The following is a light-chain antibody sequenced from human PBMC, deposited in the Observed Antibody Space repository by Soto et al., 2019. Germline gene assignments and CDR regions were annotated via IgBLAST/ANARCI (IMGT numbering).Light chain of an antibody. CDR1: QSLLHSSGYNY. J-gene: IGKJ2*01. Sequence: DIVMTQSPLSLPVTPGEPASISCRSSQSLLHSSGYNYSDWYLQKPGQSPQLLIYLGSNRASGVPDRFSGSGSGTDFTLKISRVEAEDVGVYYCMQALQTPPYTFGQGTKVDIK. CDR2: LGS. CDR3: MQALQTPPYT. V-gene: IGKV2-28*01.